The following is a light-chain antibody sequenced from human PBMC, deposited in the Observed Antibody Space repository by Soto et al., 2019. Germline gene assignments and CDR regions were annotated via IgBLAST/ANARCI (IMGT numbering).Light chain of an antibody. CDR2: GAS. CDR1: QVIGSRY. Sequence: EIVMTQSPGTLSLSPGERATISCRASQVIGSRYLAWYHQKSGQAPRLLIYGASSRATGIPDRFSGSGSGTDCTLTISRLEPKNFGVYYCQQFGSSIPHTFGQGTKLEIK. CDR3: QQFGSSIPHT. V-gene: IGKV3-20*01. J-gene: IGKJ2*01.